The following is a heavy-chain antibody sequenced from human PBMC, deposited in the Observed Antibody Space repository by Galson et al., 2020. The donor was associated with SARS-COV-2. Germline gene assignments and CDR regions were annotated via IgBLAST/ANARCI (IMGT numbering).Heavy chain of an antibody. V-gene: IGHV3-30*02. J-gene: IGHJ6*03. CDR3: AKDPYGSDDYFYMDV. Sequence: GESLKISCAASRFTLSRYGMHWVRQAPGKGLEWLAFIRYDGSNKYYADSVEGRFTISRDNFRNTLYLEMNSLRVEDTAVYYCAKDPYGSDDYFYMDVWGKGTTVTVSS. D-gene: IGHD4-17*01. CDR2: IRYDGSNK. CDR1: RFTLSRYG.